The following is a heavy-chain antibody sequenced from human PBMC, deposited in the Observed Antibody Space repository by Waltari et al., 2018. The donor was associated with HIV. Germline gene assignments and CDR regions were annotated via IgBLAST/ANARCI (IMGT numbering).Heavy chain of an antibody. J-gene: IGHJ6*02. D-gene: IGHD2-21*02. V-gene: IGHV3-66*01. CDR2: ICSGGST. CDR1: GFTVSSNY. CDR3: ASIAYCGGDCYPRGMDV. Sequence: EVQLVESGGGLVQPGGSLRLSCAASGFTVSSNYMSWVRQAPGKGLGGVSVICSGGSTYYADSVKGRFTISRDNSKNPLYLQMNSLRAEDTAVYYCASIAYCGGDCYPRGMDVWGQGTTVTVSS.